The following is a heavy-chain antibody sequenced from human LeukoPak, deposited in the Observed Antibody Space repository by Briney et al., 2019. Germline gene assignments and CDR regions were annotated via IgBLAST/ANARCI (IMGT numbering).Heavy chain of an antibody. V-gene: IGHV3-21*01. Sequence: GGSLRLSCAASGFTFSSYSMNWVRQAPGKGLEWVSSISSSSSYIYYADSVKGRFTISRDNAKNSLYLQMNSLRAEDTAVYYCARDDSGYDVSQNDYWGQGTLVTVSS. D-gene: IGHD5-12*01. J-gene: IGHJ4*02. CDR1: GFTFSSYS. CDR2: ISSSSSYI. CDR3: ARDDSGYDVSQNDY.